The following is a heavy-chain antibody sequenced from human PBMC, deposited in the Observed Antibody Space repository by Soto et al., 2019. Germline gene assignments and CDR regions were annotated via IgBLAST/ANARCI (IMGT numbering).Heavy chain of an antibody. V-gene: IGHV4-39*01. CDR3: ARQTDSYYTFDAFDI. D-gene: IGHD3-22*01. Sequence: SETLSLTCTVSGGSISSNFYYWGWIRQPPGKGLQWIGNIYYRGSTNYNPSLESRVTISVDTSKNQFSLKLSSVSAADTAVYYCARQTDSYYTFDAFDIWGQGTMVTVSS. CDR1: GGSISSNFYY. CDR2: IYYRGST. J-gene: IGHJ3*02.